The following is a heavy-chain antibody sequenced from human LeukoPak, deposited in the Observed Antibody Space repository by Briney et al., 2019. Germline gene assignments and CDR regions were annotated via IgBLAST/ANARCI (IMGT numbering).Heavy chain of an antibody. CDR3: AGYDLGSSYY. V-gene: IGHV3-74*01. D-gene: IGHD3-16*01. CDR1: GFIFSGYW. Sequence: GGSLRLSCAASGFIFSGYWMNWVRQAPGKGLAWVAGIDSDGSTTNYADSVKGRFTISRDNAKNTLYLQMNSLRAEDTAVYYCAGYDLGSSYYWGQGTLVTVSS. CDR2: IDSDGSTT. J-gene: IGHJ4*02.